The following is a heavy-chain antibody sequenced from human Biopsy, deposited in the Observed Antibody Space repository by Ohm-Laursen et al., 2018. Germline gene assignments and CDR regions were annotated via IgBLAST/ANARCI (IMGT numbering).Heavy chain of an antibody. CDR3: ATSLPSHWGSAALEN. J-gene: IGHJ4*02. CDR2: IYYSGST. Sequence: TLSLTCTVSGGSITSYYRSWIRRPPGKRLEWIGYIYYSGSTNYNPSLKGRVTISEDRSKNQFSLKLKSVTAADTAVYYCATSLPSHWGSAALENWGQGILVTVSS. CDR1: GGSITSYY. D-gene: IGHD6-6*01. V-gene: IGHV4-59*12.